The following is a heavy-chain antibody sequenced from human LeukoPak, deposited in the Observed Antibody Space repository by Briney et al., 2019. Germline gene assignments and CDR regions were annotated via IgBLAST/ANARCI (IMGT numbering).Heavy chain of an antibody. CDR2: MTPNSGDT. Sequence: GASVKVSCKASGYTFTSYDINWVRQAAGQGLEWMGWMTPNSGDTGYVEKFQGRVTMTRDTSITTAYMELSSLRSEDTAVYYCTRSGFGGGVHFDYWGQGTPVTVSS. CDR3: TRSGFGGGVHFDY. CDR1: GYTFTSYD. J-gene: IGHJ4*02. V-gene: IGHV1-8*01. D-gene: IGHD3-16*01.